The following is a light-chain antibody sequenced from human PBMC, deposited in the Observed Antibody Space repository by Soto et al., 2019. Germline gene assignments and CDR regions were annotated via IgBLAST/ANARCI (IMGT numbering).Light chain of an antibody. Sequence: QSVLTQPASVSGSPGQSITISCTGTTSDFGNYNLVSWYQQHPSKAPQLIIYEGSKRPSGVSNRFSGSKSGITASLTISGLRAEDEADYYCCSYAGTSAFVIFGGGTKVTVL. CDR1: TSDFGNYNL. V-gene: IGLV2-23*03. J-gene: IGLJ2*01. CDR3: CSYAGTSAFVI. CDR2: EGS.